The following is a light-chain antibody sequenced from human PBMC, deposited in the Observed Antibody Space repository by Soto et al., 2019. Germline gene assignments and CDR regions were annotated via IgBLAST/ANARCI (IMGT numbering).Light chain of an antibody. CDR2: GNN. J-gene: IGLJ3*02. V-gene: IGLV1-40*01. CDR1: SSNIGAGYD. Sequence: QSVLTQPPSVSGAPGQRVTISCTGSSSNIGAGYDVHWYHQLPGTDPKLLIYGNNNRPSGVPDRFSGSRSGTSASLAITGLQAEDEADDYCQSYDSSLSVWVFGGGTKLTVL. CDR3: QSYDSSLSVWV.